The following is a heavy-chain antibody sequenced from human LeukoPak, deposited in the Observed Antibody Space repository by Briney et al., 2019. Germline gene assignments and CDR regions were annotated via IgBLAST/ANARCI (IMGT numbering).Heavy chain of an antibody. D-gene: IGHD6-19*01. CDR2: IIPILGIA. CDR3: ARQDEIAVAGPFDY. V-gene: IGHV1-69*04. CDR1: GGTFSSYA. J-gene: IGHJ4*02. Sequence: GASVKVSCKASGGTFSSYAISWVRQAPGQGLEWMGRIIPILGIANYAQKFQGRVTITADKSTSTAYMELSSLRSEDTAVYYCARQDEIAVAGPFDYWGQGTLVTVSS.